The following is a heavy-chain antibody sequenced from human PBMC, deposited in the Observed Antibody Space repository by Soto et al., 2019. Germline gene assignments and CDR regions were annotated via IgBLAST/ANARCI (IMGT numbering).Heavy chain of an antibody. CDR1: GGSIGSYY. CDR2: IYYSGST. CDR3: ARGGWRQMYY. D-gene: IGHD3-3*01. Sequence: QVQLQESGPGLVKPSETLSLTCSVSGGSIGSYYWSWIRQPPGKGLEWIGYIYYSGSTNYNPSLKSRVTISVDTSKNQFSLKLSSVTAADTAVYYCARGGWRQMYYCGQGTLVTVAS. J-gene: IGHJ4*02. V-gene: IGHV4-59*08.